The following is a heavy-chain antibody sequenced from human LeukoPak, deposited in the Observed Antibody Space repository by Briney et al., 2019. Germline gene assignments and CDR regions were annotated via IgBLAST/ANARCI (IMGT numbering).Heavy chain of an antibody. J-gene: IGHJ4*02. CDR3: ARDNVRKDDY. CDR2: INQDGSEK. CDR1: GFSFSTYW. D-gene: IGHD2-8*01. Sequence: GGSLRLSCAASGFSFSTYWMTWVRQAPGKGLEWVANINQDGSEKHYVDSVKGRFTIPRDNAKNSSYLQMNSLRAEDTAVYYCARDNVRKDDYWGQGTLVTVSS. V-gene: IGHV3-7*01.